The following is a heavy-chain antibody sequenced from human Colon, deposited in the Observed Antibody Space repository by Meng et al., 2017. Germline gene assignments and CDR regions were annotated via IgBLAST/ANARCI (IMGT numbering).Heavy chain of an antibody. CDR3: TRANYYDSSGELF. Sequence: GESLKISCTASGFTFGDYAMSWVRQAPGKGLEWVGFIRSKAYGGTTEYAASVKGRFTISSDDSTSIAYLQMNSLNTEDTAVYYCTRANYYDSSGELFWGQGTLVTVSS. CDR1: GFTFGDYA. V-gene: IGHV3-49*04. J-gene: IGHJ4*02. D-gene: IGHD3-22*01. CDR2: IRSKAYGGTT.